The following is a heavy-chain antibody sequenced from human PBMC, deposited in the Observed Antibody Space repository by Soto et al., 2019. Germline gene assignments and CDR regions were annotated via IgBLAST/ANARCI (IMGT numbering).Heavy chain of an antibody. CDR2: INAGNGNT. V-gene: IGHV1-3*01. D-gene: IGHD2-2*01. Sequence: QVQLVQSGAEVKKPGASVKVSCKASGYTFTSYAMHWVRQAPGQRLEWMGWINAGNGNTKYSQKFQGRVTITRDTSASTAYMELSSLRSEDTAVYYCARDIVVVPAAMLAFDIWGQGTMVTVSS. CDR3: ARDIVVVPAAMLAFDI. CDR1: GYTFTSYA. J-gene: IGHJ3*02.